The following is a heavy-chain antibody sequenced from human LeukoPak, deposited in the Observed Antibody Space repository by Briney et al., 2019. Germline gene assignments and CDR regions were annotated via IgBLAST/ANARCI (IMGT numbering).Heavy chain of an antibody. CDR2: IWYDGSNK. CDR1: GFTFSSYG. V-gene: IGHV3-33*01. Sequence: GGSLRHSCAASGFTFSSYGMHWVRKAPGKGLEWVAVIWYDGSNKYYADSVKGRFTISRDNSKNTLYLQMNSLRAEDTAVYYCSRDSELNFDYWGQGTLVTVSS. D-gene: IGHD1-26*01. CDR3: SRDSELNFDY. J-gene: IGHJ4*02.